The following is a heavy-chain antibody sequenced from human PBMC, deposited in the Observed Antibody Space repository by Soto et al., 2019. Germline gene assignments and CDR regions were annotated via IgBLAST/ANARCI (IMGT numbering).Heavy chain of an antibody. V-gene: IGHV1-2*04. CDR2: INPNSGGT. D-gene: IGHD6-13*01. J-gene: IGHJ6*02. Sequence: ASVKVSCKASGYTFTGYYMHWVRQAPGQGPEWMGWINPNSGGTNYAQKFQGWVTMTRDTSISTAYMELSRLRSDDTAVYYCARGYSSPFYYYYGMDVWGQGTTVTVSS. CDR3: ARGYSSPFYYYYGMDV. CDR1: GYTFTGYY.